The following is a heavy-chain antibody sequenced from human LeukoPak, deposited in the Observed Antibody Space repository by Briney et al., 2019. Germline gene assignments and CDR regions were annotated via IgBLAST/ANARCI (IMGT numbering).Heavy chain of an antibody. D-gene: IGHD2-2*02. CDR2: ISSSSSTI. CDR3: ARVGYCSSTSCYTDYYYYYYMDV. J-gene: IGHJ6*03. V-gene: IGHV3-48*01. CDR1: GFTFSSYS. Sequence: GGSLRLSCAASGFTFSSYSMNWVRQAPGKGLEWVSYISSSSSTIYYADSVKGRFTISRDNAKNSLYLQMNSLRAEDTAVYYCARVGYCSSTSCYTDYYYYYYMDVWGKGTTVTVSS.